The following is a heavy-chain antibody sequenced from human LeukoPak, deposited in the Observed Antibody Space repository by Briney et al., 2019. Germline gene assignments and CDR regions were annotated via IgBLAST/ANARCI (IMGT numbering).Heavy chain of an antibody. CDR1: GFTFSSYS. CDR3: ARGGWLDD. CDR2: ISSSSSYI. V-gene: IGHV3-21*01. Sequence: GGSLRVSCAASGFTFSSYSMNWVRQAPGKGLEWVSSISSSSSYIYYADSVRGRFTISRDNAKNSLYLQMNSLRAEDTGIYYCARGGWLDDWGQGTLVTVSS. J-gene: IGHJ4*02. D-gene: IGHD2-15*01.